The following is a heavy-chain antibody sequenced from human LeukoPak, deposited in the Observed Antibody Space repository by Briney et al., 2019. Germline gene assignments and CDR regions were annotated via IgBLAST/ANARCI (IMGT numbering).Heavy chain of an antibody. Sequence: GGSLRLSCAASGFTFSSYGMHWVRQAPGKGLEWVAFIRYDGSNKYYANSGKGRFTISRDNSKHTLYLQMNSLRAEDKAVYYCAKVVATIRFYYYYYMDVWGKGTTVTISS. D-gene: IGHD5-12*01. CDR1: GFTFSSYG. CDR2: IRYDGSNK. V-gene: IGHV3-30*02. CDR3: AKVVATIRFYYYYYMDV. J-gene: IGHJ6*03.